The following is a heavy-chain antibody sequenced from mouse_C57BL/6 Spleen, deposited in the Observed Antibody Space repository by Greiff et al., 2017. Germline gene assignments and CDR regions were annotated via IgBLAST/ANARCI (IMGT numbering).Heavy chain of an antibody. Sequence: QVQLKESGAELARPGASVKMSCKASGYTFTSYTMHWVKQRPGQGLEWIGYINPSSGYTKYNQKFKDKATLTVDKSSSTAYMQLSSLTSEASAVYCCAGDGSSYGYFDYWGQGTTLIVSS. D-gene: IGHD1-1*01. J-gene: IGHJ2*01. CDR2: INPSSGYT. V-gene: IGHV1-4*01. CDR3: AGDGSSYGYFDY. CDR1: GYTFTSYT.